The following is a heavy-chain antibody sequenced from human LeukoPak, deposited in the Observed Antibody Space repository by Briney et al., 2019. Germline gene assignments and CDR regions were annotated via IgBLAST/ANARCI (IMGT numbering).Heavy chain of an antibody. V-gene: IGHV5-51*01. CDR2: IYPGDSDT. D-gene: IGHD3-10*01. J-gene: IGHJ3*02. CDR3: ARAGSWFGESRDAFDI. Sequence: GESLKISCKGSGYSFTSYWIGWVRQMPGKGLEWMGTIYPGDSDTRYSPSFQGQVTISADKSISTAYLQWSSLKASDTAMYYCARAGSWFGESRDAFDIWGQGTMVTVSS. CDR1: GYSFTSYW.